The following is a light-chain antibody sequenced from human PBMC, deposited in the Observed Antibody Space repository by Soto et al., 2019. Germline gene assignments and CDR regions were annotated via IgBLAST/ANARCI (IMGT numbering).Light chain of an antibody. CDR1: QGISSW. J-gene: IGKJ4*01. CDR2: AAS. CDR3: QQADTFPLP. Sequence: DIQMTQSPSSVSASVGDRVTITCRASQGISSWVAWYQQKPGKAPNLLIYAASSLQSGVPSRFSGCGSGTEFTLTISSLQPEDFATYYCQQADTFPLPFGGGTKVEIK. V-gene: IGKV1-12*01.